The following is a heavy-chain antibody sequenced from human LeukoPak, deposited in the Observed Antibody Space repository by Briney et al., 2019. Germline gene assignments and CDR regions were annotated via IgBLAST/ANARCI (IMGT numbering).Heavy chain of an antibody. CDR3: ARHDWYSSSRGAFDI. J-gene: IGHJ3*02. D-gene: IGHD6-13*01. CDR1: GYSISSGYY. Sequence: SETLSLTCTVSGYSISSGYYWGWIRQPPGKGLEWIGSIYHSGSTYYNPSLKSRVTISVDTSKNQFSLKLSSVTAADTAVYYCARHDWYSSSRGAFDIWGQGTMVTVSS. V-gene: IGHV4-38-2*02. CDR2: IYHSGST.